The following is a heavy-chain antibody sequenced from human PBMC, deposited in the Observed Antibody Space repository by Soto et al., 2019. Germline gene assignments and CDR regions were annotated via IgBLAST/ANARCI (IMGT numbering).Heavy chain of an antibody. J-gene: IGHJ6*03. V-gene: IGHV1-69*02. Sequence: ASVKVSCKASGGTFSSYTISWVRQAPGQGLEWMGRIIPILGIANYAQKFQGRVTITADKSTSTAYMELSSLRSEDTAVYYCVSAGHYYYYMDVWGKGTTVTVSS. CDR2: IIPILGIA. D-gene: IGHD6-19*01. CDR3: VSAGHYYYYMDV. CDR1: GGTFSSYT.